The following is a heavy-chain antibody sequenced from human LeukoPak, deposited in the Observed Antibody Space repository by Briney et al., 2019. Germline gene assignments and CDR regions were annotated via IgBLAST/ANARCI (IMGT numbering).Heavy chain of an antibody. Sequence: SETLSLTCGVYGGSFSGYVWSWIRQPPGRGLQWIGEINHSGSTTYNPSLKSQVTISLDTSRNQFSLKRTSVTAADTAVYYCAKTPVVTLSAFDIWGQGTLVTVSS. CDR3: AKTPVVTLSAFDI. V-gene: IGHV4-34*01. CDR1: GGSFSGYV. CDR2: INHSGST. J-gene: IGHJ3*02. D-gene: IGHD3-22*01.